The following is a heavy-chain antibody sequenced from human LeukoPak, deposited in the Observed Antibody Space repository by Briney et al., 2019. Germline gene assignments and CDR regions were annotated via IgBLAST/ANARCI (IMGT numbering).Heavy chain of an antibody. CDR3: ARPAYYYDSRSYWDY. Sequence: GGSLRLSCAASGFTFSSYWMHWARQAPGKGLVWVSRINTDGSSTTYADSVKGRFTISRDNANNTLYLQMNSHRAEDTAVYYCARPAYYYDSRSYWDYWGQGTLVTVSS. J-gene: IGHJ4*02. CDR2: INTDGSST. V-gene: IGHV3-74*01. CDR1: GFTFSSYW. D-gene: IGHD3-10*01.